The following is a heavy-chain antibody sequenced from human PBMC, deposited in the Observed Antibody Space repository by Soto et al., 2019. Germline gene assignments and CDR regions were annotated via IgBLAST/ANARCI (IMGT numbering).Heavy chain of an antibody. V-gene: IGHV4-39*01. J-gene: IGHJ5*02. CDR3: ARLGYYDILTGYNWFDP. Sequence: SETLSLTCTVSGGSISSSSYYWGWIRQPPGKGLEWIGSIYYSGSTYYNPSLKSRVTISVDTSKNQFSLKLSSVTAADTAVYYCARLGYYDILTGYNWFDPWGQGTLVTVSS. D-gene: IGHD3-9*01. CDR1: GGSISSSSYY. CDR2: IYYSGST.